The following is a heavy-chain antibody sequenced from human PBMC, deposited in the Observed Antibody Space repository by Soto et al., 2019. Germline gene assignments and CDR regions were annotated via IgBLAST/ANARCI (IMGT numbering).Heavy chain of an antibody. Sequence: QVHLVESGGGVVQPGGSLRLSCAGSGFTFSDYGMHWVRQGPGKGLEWVAVLWYDGSGEYYTDSVRGRFTISRVNSKNTLYLQMNNLRDEDTGVYYCARHSVRFLEHFSKDYFDYWGQGTRVTVSS. CDR1: GFTFSDYG. D-gene: IGHD3-3*01. CDR2: LWYDGSGE. CDR3: ARHSVRFLEHFSKDYFDY. J-gene: IGHJ4*02. V-gene: IGHV3-33*08.